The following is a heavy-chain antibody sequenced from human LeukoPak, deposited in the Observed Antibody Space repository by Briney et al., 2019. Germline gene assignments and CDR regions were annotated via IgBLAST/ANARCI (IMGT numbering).Heavy chain of an antibody. CDR3: ARARDYVWGSYRYWCFDL. CDR2: IYYSGST. D-gene: IGHD3-16*02. V-gene: IGHV4-59*01. CDR1: GGSISPYY. Sequence: SETLSLTCIVSGGSISPYYWGWIRQPPGSGLEWIAYIYYSGSTNYIPSLKSRVSISVDTSKNQFSLNLSSVTAADTAVYYCARARDYVWGSYRYWCFDLWGRGTLVTVSS. J-gene: IGHJ2*01.